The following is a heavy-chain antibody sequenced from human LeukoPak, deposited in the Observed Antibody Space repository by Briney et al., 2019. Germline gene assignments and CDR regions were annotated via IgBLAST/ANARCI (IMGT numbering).Heavy chain of an antibody. CDR1: GGTFSSYA. J-gene: IGHJ3*02. V-gene: IGHV1-69*05. D-gene: IGHD3-16*02. Sequence: ASVKVSCKASGGTFSSYAISWVRQAPGQGLEWMGGIIPSFGTANYAQKFQGRVTITTDESTSTAYMELSSLRSEDTAVYYCARDRAYVWGSYRSRGAFDIWGQGTMVTVSS. CDR3: ARDRAYVWGSYRSRGAFDI. CDR2: IIPSFGTA.